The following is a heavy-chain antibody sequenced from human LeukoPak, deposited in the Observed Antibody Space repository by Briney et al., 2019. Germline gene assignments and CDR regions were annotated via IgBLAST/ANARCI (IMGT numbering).Heavy chain of an antibody. D-gene: IGHD2-2*02. V-gene: IGHV4-4*07. CDR3: ARDDTEICSSSSCYTWWFDP. J-gene: IGHJ5*02. Sequence: PSETLSLTCTVSGGSISSYYWSWIRQPAGKGLEWIGRIYTSGSTNYNPSLKSRVTMSLDTSKNQFSLKLSSVTAADTAVYYCARDDTEICSSSSCYTWWFDPWGQGTLVTVSS. CDR2: IYTSGST. CDR1: GGSISSYY.